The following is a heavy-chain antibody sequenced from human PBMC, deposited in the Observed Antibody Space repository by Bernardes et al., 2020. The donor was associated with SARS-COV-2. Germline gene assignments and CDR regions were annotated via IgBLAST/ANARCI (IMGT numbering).Heavy chain of an antibody. CDR1: GFTFSAYE. D-gene: IGHD3-3*01. Sequence: GGSLRLSCSASGFTFSAYEMNWVRQAPGKGLEWVSYISSSGSTIYYADSVRGRISISRDNAKNSLYLQMNSLRAEDTAIYYCARDRGAGRTISAVARMDVWGQGTTVTVSS. V-gene: IGHV3-48*03. CDR3: ARDRGAGRTISAVARMDV. J-gene: IGHJ6*02. CDR2: ISSSGSTI.